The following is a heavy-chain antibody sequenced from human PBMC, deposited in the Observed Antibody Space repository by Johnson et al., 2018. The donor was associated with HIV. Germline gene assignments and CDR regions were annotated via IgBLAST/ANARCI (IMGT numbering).Heavy chain of an antibody. Sequence: VQLVESGGGVVQPGRSLRLSCAASGFTFSSYGMHWVRQAPGKGLEWVSYISSSGSIIYYADSVKCRFTISRDNAKNSLYLQMNSLRAEDTAVYYCASVFDAFDIWGQGTMVTVSS. V-gene: IGHV3-48*04. CDR2: ISSSGSII. D-gene: IGHD5/OR15-5a*01. J-gene: IGHJ3*02. CDR3: ASVFDAFDI. CDR1: GFTFSSYG.